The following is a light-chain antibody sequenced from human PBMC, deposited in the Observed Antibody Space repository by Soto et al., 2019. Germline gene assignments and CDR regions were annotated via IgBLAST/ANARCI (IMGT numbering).Light chain of an antibody. CDR1: SSDVGGYNY. CDR2: EVS. CDR3: SSYTSSSTSV. V-gene: IGLV2-14*01. Sequence: SVLTQPASVSGSPGQSITISCTGTSSDVGGYNYVSWYQQHPGKAPKLMIYEVSNRPSGVSNRFSGSKSGNTASLTISGLRAEDEADYYCSSYTSSSTSVFGTGTKVTVL. J-gene: IGLJ1*01.